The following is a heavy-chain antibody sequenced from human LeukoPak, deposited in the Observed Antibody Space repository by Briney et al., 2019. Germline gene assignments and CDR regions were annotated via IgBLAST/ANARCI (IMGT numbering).Heavy chain of an antibody. CDR1: GGSTSSSNW. CDR3: ASLSPGVAAAGRYYFDY. Sequence: SGTLSLTCAVSGGSTSSSNWWSWVRQPPGKGLEWIGEIYHSGSTNYNPSLKSRVTISVDKSKNQFSLKLSSVTAADTAVYYCASLSPGVAAAGRYYFDYWGQGTLVTVSS. J-gene: IGHJ4*02. CDR2: IYHSGST. V-gene: IGHV4-4*02. D-gene: IGHD6-13*01.